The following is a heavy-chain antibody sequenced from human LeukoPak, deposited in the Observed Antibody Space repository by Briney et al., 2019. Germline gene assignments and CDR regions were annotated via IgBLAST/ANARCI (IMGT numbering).Heavy chain of an antibody. Sequence: TSETLSLTCAVYGGSFSGYYWSWILQPPGKGLEWIGEINHSGSTNYNPSLKSRVTIPVDTSKNQFSLKLSSVTAADTAVYYCAAEYSRQNDAFDIWGQGTMVTVSS. CDR3: AAEYSRQNDAFDI. J-gene: IGHJ3*02. CDR1: GGSFSGYY. D-gene: IGHD6-6*01. V-gene: IGHV4-34*01. CDR2: INHSGST.